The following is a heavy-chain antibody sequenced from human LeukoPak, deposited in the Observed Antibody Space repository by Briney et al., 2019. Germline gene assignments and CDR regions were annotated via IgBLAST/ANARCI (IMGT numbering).Heavy chain of an antibody. D-gene: IGHD2-21*01. CDR2: IYYSGST. CDR3: ARGVVIAPQTFDY. J-gene: IGHJ4*02. V-gene: IGHV4-61*05. CDR1: GGSISSSSYY. Sequence: SETLSLTCTVSGGSISSSSYYWGWIRQPPGKGLEWFGYIYYSGSTNYNPSLKSRVTISVDTSKNQFSLKLSSVTAADTAVYYCARGVVIAPQTFDYWGQGTLVTVSS.